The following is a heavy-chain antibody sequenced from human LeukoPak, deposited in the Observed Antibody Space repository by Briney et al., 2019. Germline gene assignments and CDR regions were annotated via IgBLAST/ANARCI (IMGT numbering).Heavy chain of an antibody. V-gene: IGHV1-69*06. D-gene: IGHD2-2*01. CDR3: ARDRGFCGSTSCYQDMDV. J-gene: IGHJ6*03. CDR2: IIPIFGTA. CDR1: GGTFSSYA. Sequence: ASVKVSCKASGGTFSSYAISWVRQAPGQGLEWMGGIIPIFGTANYAQKFQGRVTITADKSTSTAYMELSSLRSEDTAVYYCARDRGFCGSTSCYQDMDVWGKGTTVTISS.